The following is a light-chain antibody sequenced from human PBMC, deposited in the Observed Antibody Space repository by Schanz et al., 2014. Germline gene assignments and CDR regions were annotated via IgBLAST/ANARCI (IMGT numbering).Light chain of an antibody. CDR1: SSSIGRNT. V-gene: IGLV1-44*01. CDR3: SSYTSSSTFWV. Sequence: QSVLTQPPSASATPGQRVTISCSGSSSSIGRNTVNWYQQLPGTAPKLLIYSNNQRPSGVPDRFSGSKSGTSASLAISGLQTGDEADYYCSSYTSSSTFWVFGGGTKLTVL. CDR2: SNN. J-gene: IGLJ3*02.